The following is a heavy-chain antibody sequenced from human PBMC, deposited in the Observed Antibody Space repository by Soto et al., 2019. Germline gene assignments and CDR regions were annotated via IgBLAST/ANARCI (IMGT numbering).Heavy chain of an antibody. CDR3: ARGRVGASEDAFDI. CDR1: GYAFSIYY. D-gene: IGHD1-26*01. V-gene: IGHV1-46*01. J-gene: IGHJ3*02. Sequence: ASVKVSCTASGYAFSIYYMNWVRQAPGQGLEWLGIINPSGGYTTYAQRFLGRVTMTSDTSTSTVHMELSSLRSEDTAVYYCARGRVGASEDAFDIWGQGNPGHRLL. CDR2: INPSGGYT.